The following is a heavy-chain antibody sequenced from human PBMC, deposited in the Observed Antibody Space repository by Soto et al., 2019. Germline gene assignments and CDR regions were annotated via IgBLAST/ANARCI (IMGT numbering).Heavy chain of an antibody. CDR3: ARGIATGQLDP. CDR1: GYTXSRYT. CDR2: INPDNGNT. V-gene: IGHV1-3*01. Sequence: SXKVSLKASGYTXSRYTMHLVRQAPGQRLEWMGWINPDNGNTKSSQKFQDRVIITREKSASTAYMDMSRLRSEGTAVYYCARGIATGQLDPWGQGTLVTVSS. J-gene: IGHJ5*02. D-gene: IGHD2-15*01.